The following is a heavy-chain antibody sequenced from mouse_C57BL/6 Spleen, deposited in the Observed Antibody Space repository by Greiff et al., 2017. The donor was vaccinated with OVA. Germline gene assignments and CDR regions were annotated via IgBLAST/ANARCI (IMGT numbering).Heavy chain of an antibody. V-gene: IGHV1-50*01. D-gene: IGHD2-3*01. J-gene: IGHJ3*01. CDR3: ARHGDGYYPWFAY. Sequence: QVQLQQPGAELVKPGASVKLSCKASGYTFTSYWMQWVKQRPGQGLEWIGEIDPSDSYTNYNQKFKGKATLTVDTSSSTAYMQLSSLTSEDSAVYYCARHGDGYYPWFAYWGQGTLVTVSA. CDR2: IDPSDSYT. CDR1: GYTFTSYW.